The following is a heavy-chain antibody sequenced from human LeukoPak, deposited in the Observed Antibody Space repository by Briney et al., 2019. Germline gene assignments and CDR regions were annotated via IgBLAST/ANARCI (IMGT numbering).Heavy chain of an antibody. D-gene: IGHD3-22*01. Sequence: SGTLSLTCAVSGGSISSTNWWNWVRQPPGKGLEWIGEIYDTGSTNYNPSLKSRVTISVDTSKNQFSLKLSSVTAADTAVYYCARRVENYYDSSGYYSLDYWGQGTLVTVSS. CDR2: IYDTGST. CDR1: GGSISSTNW. J-gene: IGHJ4*02. CDR3: ARRVENYYDSSGYYSLDY. V-gene: IGHV4-4*02.